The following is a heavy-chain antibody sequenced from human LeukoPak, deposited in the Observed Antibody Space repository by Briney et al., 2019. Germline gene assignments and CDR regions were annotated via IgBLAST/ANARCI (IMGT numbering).Heavy chain of an antibody. D-gene: IGHD4-23*01. CDR3: ARDRDGGGYYYYYYMDV. CDR2: IYYSGST. J-gene: IGHJ6*03. CDR1: GGSISSSSYY. Sequence: SETLSLTCTVSGGSISSSSYYWGWIRQPPGKGLEWIGSIYYSGSTYYNPSLKSRVTISVDTSKNQFSLKLSSVTAADTAVYYCARDRDGGGYYYYYYMDVWGKGTTVTVSS. V-gene: IGHV4-39*07.